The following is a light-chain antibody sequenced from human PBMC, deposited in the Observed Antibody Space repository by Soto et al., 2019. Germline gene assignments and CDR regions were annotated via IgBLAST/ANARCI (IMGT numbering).Light chain of an antibody. CDR3: QEYNAWPPGT. CDR1: QRVKNH. Sequence: IVITQSQATMSVSSGEGITPSSRASQRVKNHLAWYQLKPGQPPSLLTYNASTRATDVPARFSAGGSCTEFTLVISSLQSEDAAVYYCQEYNAWPPGTFGQGTKVEIK. V-gene: IGKV3D-15*01. CDR2: NAS. J-gene: IGKJ1*01.